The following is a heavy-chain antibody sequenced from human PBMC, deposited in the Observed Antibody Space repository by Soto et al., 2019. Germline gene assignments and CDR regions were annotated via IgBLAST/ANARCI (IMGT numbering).Heavy chain of an antibody. CDR1: GYIFTTYW. V-gene: IGHV5-10-1*01. J-gene: IGHJ6*02. CDR3: ARRASAKNIMDV. Sequence: PGDSLKTSCKGSGYIFTTYWISGVRQMPGKGLEWMGRIDPSDSYTDYSPSFQGHVTISADKSISTAYLQWSSLKAPDTAMYYCARRASAKNIMDVWGQGTTVTVSS. CDR2: IDPSDSYT.